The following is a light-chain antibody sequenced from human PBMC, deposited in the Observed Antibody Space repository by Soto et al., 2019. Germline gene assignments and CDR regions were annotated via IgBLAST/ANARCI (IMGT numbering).Light chain of an antibody. CDR3: QQYGSSPYT. V-gene: IGKV3-20*01. Sequence: EIVLTQSPGTLSLSPGERGTLSCRASQSVGSRSLAWYQQKPGQAPRLLIYGASRRAAGIPDRFSGSGSGTDFTLTISRLEPEDFAVYYCQQYGSSPYTFGQGTKLEIK. CDR1: QSVGSRS. CDR2: GAS. J-gene: IGKJ2*01.